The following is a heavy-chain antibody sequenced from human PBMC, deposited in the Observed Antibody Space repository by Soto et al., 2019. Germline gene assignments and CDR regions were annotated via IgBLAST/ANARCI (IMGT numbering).Heavy chain of an antibody. CDR2: ISYDGSNK. CDR1: GFTFSSYG. V-gene: IGHV3-30*03. J-gene: IGHJ6*02. D-gene: IGHD6-19*01. Sequence: GGSLRLSCAASGFTFSSYGMHWVRQAPGKGLEWVAVISYDGSNKFYADSVKGRFTISRDNAKNSLYLQMNSLRDEDTAVYYCARARAVAGLYYYYGMDVWGQGTTVTVSS. CDR3: ARARAVAGLYYYYGMDV.